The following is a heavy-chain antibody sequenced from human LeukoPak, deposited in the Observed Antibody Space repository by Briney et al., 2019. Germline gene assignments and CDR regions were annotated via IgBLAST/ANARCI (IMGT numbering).Heavy chain of an antibody. CDR3: ARVWGYSYGLDY. V-gene: IGHV3-64*01. D-gene: IGHD5-18*01. Sequence: PGGSLRLSCAASGFTFSSYAMPWVRQAPGKGLEYVSAISSNGGSTYYANSVKGRFTISRDNSKNTLYLQMGSLRAEDMAVYYCARVWGYSYGLDYWGQGTLVTVSS. CDR2: ISSNGGST. J-gene: IGHJ4*02. CDR1: GFTFSSYA.